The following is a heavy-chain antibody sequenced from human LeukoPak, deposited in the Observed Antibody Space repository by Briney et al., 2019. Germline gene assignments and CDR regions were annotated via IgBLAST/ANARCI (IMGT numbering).Heavy chain of an antibody. CDR2: IYSGGST. D-gene: IGHD3-10*01. V-gene: IGHV3-66*01. CDR1: GFTVSSNY. J-gene: IGHJ4*02. CDR3: ARVPPRYYGSGSYYMDY. Sequence: PGGSLRLSCAASGFTVSSNYMSWVRQAPGKGLEWVSVIYSGGSTYYADSVKGRFTISRDNAKNSLYLQMNSLRAEDTAVYYCARVPPRYYGSGSYYMDYWGQGTLVTVSS.